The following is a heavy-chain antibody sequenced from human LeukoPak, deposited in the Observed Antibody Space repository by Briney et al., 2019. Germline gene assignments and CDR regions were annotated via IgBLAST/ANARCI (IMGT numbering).Heavy chain of an antibody. CDR3: AKATVTSCIGAFCYPFDS. V-gene: IGHV3-64*01. Sequence: GGSLRLSCAASGFTFSSYAMHWVRQAPGKGLEYVSAISSNGGSTYYANSVKGRFTISRDNSKNTLYLQMGSLRAEDTAIYYCAKATVTSCIGAFCYPFDSWGQGTLVTVSS. D-gene: IGHD2-15*01. CDR2: ISSNGGST. CDR1: GFTFSSYA. J-gene: IGHJ4*02.